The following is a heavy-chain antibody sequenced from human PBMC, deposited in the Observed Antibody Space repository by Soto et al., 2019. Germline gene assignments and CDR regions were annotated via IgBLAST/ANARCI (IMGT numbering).Heavy chain of an antibody. CDR1: GLTFSSHS. CDR2: ISSSSTYI. Sequence: GGSLRLSCAASGLTFSSHSMNWVRQAPGKGLEWVSSISSSSTYIYYADSVKGRFTISRDNAKNSLYLQMNSLRAEDTAVYYCASHPGDSSGYWYYFDYWGQGTLVTVSS. V-gene: IGHV3-21*01. CDR3: ASHPGDSSGYWYYFDY. D-gene: IGHD3-22*01. J-gene: IGHJ4*02.